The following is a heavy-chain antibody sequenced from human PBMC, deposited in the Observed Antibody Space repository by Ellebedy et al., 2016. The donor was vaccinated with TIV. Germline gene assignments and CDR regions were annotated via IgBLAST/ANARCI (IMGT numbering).Heavy chain of an antibody. D-gene: IGHD1-26*01. Sequence: AASVKVSCKASGYTFTSYAMHWVRQAPGQRLEWMGWINAGNGNTKYSQKFQSRVTITRDTSASTAYMELSSLRSEDTAVYYCARVKWELPFDYWGQGTLVTVSS. V-gene: IGHV1-3*01. CDR2: INAGNGNT. CDR1: GYTFTSYA. J-gene: IGHJ4*02. CDR3: ARVKWELPFDY.